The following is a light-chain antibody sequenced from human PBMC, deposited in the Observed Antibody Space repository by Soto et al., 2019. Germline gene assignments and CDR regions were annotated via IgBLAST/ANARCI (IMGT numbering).Light chain of an antibody. Sequence: DIQMTQSPSTLSASVGYRATITCRAIQSISSWLAWYQQKPGKAPKLLIYDASSLESGVPSRFSGSGSGTEFTLTISSLQPDDFATYYCQQYNSYSGTFGQGTKLDIK. V-gene: IGKV1-5*01. J-gene: IGKJ1*01. CDR3: QQYNSYSGT. CDR2: DAS. CDR1: QSISSW.